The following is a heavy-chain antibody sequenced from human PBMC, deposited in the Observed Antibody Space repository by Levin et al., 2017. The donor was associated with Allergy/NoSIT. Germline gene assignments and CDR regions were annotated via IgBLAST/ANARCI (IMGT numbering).Heavy chain of an antibody. Sequence: SCVASGFTFSNYWMTWVRQAPGKGLEWVANIKQDGSGKYYVDSVKGRFTISRDNAKNSLYLQMNSLRAEDTAVYYCASYSNGWYDNYWGQGTLVTVSS. CDR2: IKQDGSGK. CDR3: ASYSNGWYDNY. D-gene: IGHD6-19*01. CDR1: GFTFSNYW. V-gene: IGHV3-7*01. J-gene: IGHJ4*02.